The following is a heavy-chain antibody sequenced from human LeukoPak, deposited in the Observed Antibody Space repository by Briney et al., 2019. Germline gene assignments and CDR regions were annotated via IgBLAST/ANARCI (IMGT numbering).Heavy chain of an antibody. CDR1: GFTFDDYA. CDR2: ISWNSGSI. CDR3: AKGNYYDLPYYFDY. V-gene: IGHV3-9*01. J-gene: IGHJ4*02. Sequence: GRSLRLSCAASGFTFDDYAMHWVRQAPGKGLECVSGISWNSGSIGYADSVKGRFTISRDNAKNSLYLQMNSLRAEDTALYYCAKGNYYDLPYYFDYWGQGTLVTVSS. D-gene: IGHD3-22*01.